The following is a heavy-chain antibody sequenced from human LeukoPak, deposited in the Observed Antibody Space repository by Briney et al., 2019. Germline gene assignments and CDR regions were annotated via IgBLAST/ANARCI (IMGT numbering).Heavy chain of an antibody. CDR1: GYTFTNYG. CDR2: ISAHNGNT. CDR3: ARDRVVAMVRGAPSWFDP. V-gene: IGHV1-18*01. D-gene: IGHD3-10*01. Sequence: ASVKVSCKASGYTFTNYGISWVRQAPGHGLEWRGWISAHNGNTNYAQRLQGRVTMTTDTSTSTAYMELRSLRSDDTAVYYCARDRVVAMVRGAPSWFDPWGQGTLVTVSS. J-gene: IGHJ5*02.